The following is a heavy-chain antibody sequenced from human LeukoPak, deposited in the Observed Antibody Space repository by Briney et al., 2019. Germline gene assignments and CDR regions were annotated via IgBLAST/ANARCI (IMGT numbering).Heavy chain of an antibody. V-gene: IGHV3-30*02. Sequence: GGSLRLSCAASGFTFSSYGIHWVRQAPGKGLEWVAFIRYDRSNKYYADSVKGRFTISRDNSKNTLYLQMNSLRAEDTAVYYCAKGAGYSYGYEVDYWGQGTLVTVSS. CDR2: IRYDRSNK. D-gene: IGHD5-18*01. CDR3: AKGAGYSYGYEVDY. CDR1: GFTFSSYG. J-gene: IGHJ4*02.